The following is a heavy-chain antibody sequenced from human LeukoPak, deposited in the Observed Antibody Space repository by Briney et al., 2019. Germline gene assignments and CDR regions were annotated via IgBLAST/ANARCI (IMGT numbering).Heavy chain of an antibody. J-gene: IGHJ4*02. D-gene: IGHD2-15*01. CDR3: ARTATMDY. CDR2: VNPNSGGT. Sequence: ASVKVSCKASGGTFSSYAISWVRQAPGQGLEWMGWVNPNSGGTNYAQKFQGRVTMTRDTSISTAYMELSRLRSDDTAVYYCARTATMDYWGQGTLVTVSS. CDR1: GGTFSSYA. V-gene: IGHV1-2*02.